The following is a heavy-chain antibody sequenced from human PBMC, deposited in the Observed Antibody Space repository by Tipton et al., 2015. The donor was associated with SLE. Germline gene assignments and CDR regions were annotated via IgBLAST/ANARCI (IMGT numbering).Heavy chain of an antibody. V-gene: IGHV4-59*01. J-gene: IGHJ4*02. Sequence: TLSLTRTVSGDSMNGYYWSWIRQPPGKGLEWIGYIYHSGITNYNPSLKSRVTISVDTSKYQFSLTLSSVTAADTAVYYCARAGDRRDGYNFALTYWGQGTLVTVSS. D-gene: IGHD5-24*01. CDR3: ARAGDRRDGYNFALTY. CDR1: GDSMNGYY. CDR2: IYHSGIT.